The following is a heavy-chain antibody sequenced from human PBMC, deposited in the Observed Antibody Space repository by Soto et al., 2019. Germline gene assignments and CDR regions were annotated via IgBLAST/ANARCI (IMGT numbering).Heavy chain of an antibody. CDR1: GFTFSSYA. CDR2: ISGSGDNT. Sequence: ERQLLESGGCLVQPGGSLRLSCAASGFTFSSYALNWVRQAPGKGLEWVSVISGSGDNTYYADSVKGRFTISRDNSKNTLYLQMNSLRAEDTAVYYCAKDLGTDDFWSAYYTYYYMDVWGKGTTVTVSS. CDR3: AKDLGTDDFWSAYYTYYYMDV. D-gene: IGHD3-3*01. J-gene: IGHJ6*03. V-gene: IGHV3-23*01.